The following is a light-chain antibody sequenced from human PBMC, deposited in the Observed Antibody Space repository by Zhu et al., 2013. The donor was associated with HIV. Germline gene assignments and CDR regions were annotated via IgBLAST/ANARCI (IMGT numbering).Light chain of an antibody. V-gene: IGKV3-20*01. Sequence: DIVLTQSPGTLSLSPGERGTLSCRASQSVSRSYLAWYQQKPGQAPRLLMYGASTRATGIPDRFSGSGSGTDFTLTISRLEPEDFAVYYCQQYGRSPWTFGQGTKVEIK. CDR1: QSVSRSY. CDR3: QQYGRSPWT. CDR2: GAS. J-gene: IGKJ1*01.